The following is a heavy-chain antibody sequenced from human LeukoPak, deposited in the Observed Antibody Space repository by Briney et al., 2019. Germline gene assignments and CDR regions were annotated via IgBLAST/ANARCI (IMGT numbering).Heavy chain of an antibody. D-gene: IGHD2-2*02. V-gene: IGHV1-69*13. CDR2: IIPIFGTA. CDR3: ARDRPGRYCSTISCYSASPFDP. J-gene: IGHJ5*02. CDR1: GGTVSRY. Sequence: SVKVSCKASGGTVSRYISWVRQAPGQGLEWMGGIIPIFGTANYAQKFQGRVTITADESTSTAYMELSSLRSEDTAVYYCARDRPGRYCSTISCYSASPFDPWGQGTLVTVSS.